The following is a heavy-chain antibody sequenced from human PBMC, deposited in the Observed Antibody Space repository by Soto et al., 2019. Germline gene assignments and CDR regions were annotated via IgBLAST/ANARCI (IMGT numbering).Heavy chain of an antibody. D-gene: IGHD1-1*01. CDR3: ATGTSSWFES. J-gene: IGHJ5*01. CDR1: GGSMSRDSYY. V-gene: IGHV4-31*03. Sequence: QVQLQESGPGLVKPSQTLSLTCSVSGGSMSRDSYYWTWIRQHPGKGLEWIGYIYYTGITHYSPSLRTRVTISVDTSNSQFSLNLNSVTAADTAVYYCATGTSSWFESWGQGTLVTVSS. CDR2: IYYTGIT.